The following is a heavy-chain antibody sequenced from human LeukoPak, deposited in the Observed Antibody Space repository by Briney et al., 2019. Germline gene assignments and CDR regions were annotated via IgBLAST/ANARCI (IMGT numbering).Heavy chain of an antibody. CDR1: GYSISSGHY. J-gene: IGHJ6*03. CDR3: ARLGYSSSWYSYGYYYYMDV. V-gene: IGHV4-38-2*02. D-gene: IGHD6-13*01. Sequence: SETLSLTCTVSGYSISSGHYWAWIRQSPEKGLECIATMFHSGSTYYNPSLKSRVTISVDTSKNQFSLKLSSVTAADTAVYYCARLGYSSSWYSYGYYYYMDVWGKGTTVTISS. CDR2: MFHSGST.